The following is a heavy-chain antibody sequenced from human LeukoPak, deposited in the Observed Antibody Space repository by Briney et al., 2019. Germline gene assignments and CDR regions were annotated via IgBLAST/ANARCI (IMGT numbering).Heavy chain of an antibody. CDR1: GFTFTHYW. CDR2: INSDCCST. CDR3: AKCGATVIDY. V-gene: IGHV3-74*01. Sequence: PGRSLRLSCALSGFTFTHYWMHWVRRSPGPQLVWVSHINSDCCSTSSADCVKVPFTISRDNAKNSLYLQTNGLRAVDTAVYYCAKCGATVIDYWGQGTLVTVSS. D-gene: IGHD4-17*01. J-gene: IGHJ4*02.